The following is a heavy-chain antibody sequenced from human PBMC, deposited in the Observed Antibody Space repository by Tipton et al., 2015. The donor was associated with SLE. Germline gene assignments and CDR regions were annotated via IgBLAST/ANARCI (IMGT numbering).Heavy chain of an antibody. V-gene: IGHV4-34*01. D-gene: IGHD3-10*01. CDR2: INQSGST. Sequence: TLSLTCAVYGGSFSAYYWSWIRQPPGKGLEWIGEINQSGSTNYNPSLKSRVTISVDTSKNQFSLKLSSVTAADTAVYYCARGLSMVRGVKDYWGQGTLVTVSS. CDR1: GGSFSAYY. J-gene: IGHJ4*02. CDR3: ARGLSMVRGVKDY.